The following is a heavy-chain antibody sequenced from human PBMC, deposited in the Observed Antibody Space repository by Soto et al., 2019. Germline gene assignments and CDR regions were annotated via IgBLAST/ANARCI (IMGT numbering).Heavy chain of an antibody. D-gene: IGHD3-22*01. CDR3: ARLKKEYYYDSSGYYCAFDI. CDR1: GYSFTSYW. V-gene: IGHV5-51*01. Sequence: GESLKISCKGSGYSFTSYWIGWVRQMPGKGLEWMGIIYPGDSDTRYSPSFQGQVTISADKSISTAYLQWSSLKALDTAMYYCARLKKEYYYDSSGYYCAFDIWGQGTMVTVSS. CDR2: IYPGDSDT. J-gene: IGHJ3*02.